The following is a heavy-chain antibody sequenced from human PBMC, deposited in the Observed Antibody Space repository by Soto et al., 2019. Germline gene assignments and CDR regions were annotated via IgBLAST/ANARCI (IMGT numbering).Heavy chain of an antibody. D-gene: IGHD3-10*01. CDR1: GYSFTKYH. V-gene: IGHV1-2*02. CDR3: ARGPFGDSPIDF. CDR2: INPGSGVT. Sequence: GASVKVSCKASGYSFTKYHMHWVRQAPGQGLEWMGWINPGSGVTNQAQKFQGRVTMTRDTSITTTYMELNSLTSDDTAVYYCARGPFGDSPIDFWGPGTVVTVSS. J-gene: IGHJ3*01.